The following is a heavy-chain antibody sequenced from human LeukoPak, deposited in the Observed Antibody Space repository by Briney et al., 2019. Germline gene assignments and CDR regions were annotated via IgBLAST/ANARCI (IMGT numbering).Heavy chain of an antibody. CDR1: GYTFTAFH. D-gene: IGHD6-19*01. CDR3: ARDSCGGGGCHFWYFDL. J-gene: IGHJ2*01. Sequence: ASVKVSCKASGYTFTAFHMHWVRQAPGQGPEWMGSIHPNSGATNYAQKFQGRATMTRDTSISTASMELSSLKYEDTAVYYCARDSCGGGGCHFWYFDLWGRGTLVTVSS. V-gene: IGHV1-2*02. CDR2: IHPNSGAT.